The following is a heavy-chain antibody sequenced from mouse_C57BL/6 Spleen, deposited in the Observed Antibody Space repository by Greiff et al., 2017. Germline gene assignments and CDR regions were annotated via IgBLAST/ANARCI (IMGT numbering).Heavy chain of an antibody. Sequence: VQLKQSGAELVRPGASVTLSCKASGYTFTDYEMHWVKQTPVHGLEWIGAIDPETGGTAYNQKFKGKAILTADKSSSTAYMELRSLTSEDSAVYYCTRSTGTGTYFDVWGTGTTVTVSS. CDR1: GYTFTDYE. CDR3: TRSTGTGTYFDV. V-gene: IGHV1-15*01. J-gene: IGHJ1*03. D-gene: IGHD4-1*02. CDR2: IDPETGGT.